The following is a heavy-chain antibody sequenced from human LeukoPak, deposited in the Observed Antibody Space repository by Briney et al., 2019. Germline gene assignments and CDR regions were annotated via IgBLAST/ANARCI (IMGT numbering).Heavy chain of an antibody. Sequence: SETLSLTCAVFGGSFSGYYWIWIRQPPGKGLEWIGEINHSGSINYNSSLKSRVTISVDTSKNQFSLKVSSVTAADTAVYYCARALVGATSYYYYYMDVWGKGTTVTVSS. CDR2: INHSGSI. V-gene: IGHV4-34*01. D-gene: IGHD1-26*01. CDR1: GGSFSGYY. CDR3: ARALVGATSYYYYYMDV. J-gene: IGHJ6*03.